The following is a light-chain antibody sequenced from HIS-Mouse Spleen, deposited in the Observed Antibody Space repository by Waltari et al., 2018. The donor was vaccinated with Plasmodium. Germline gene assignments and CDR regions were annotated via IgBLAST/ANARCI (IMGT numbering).Light chain of an antibody. J-gene: IGKJ1*01. Sequence: DIQMTQSPSSLSASVVDRVTITCRASQSISSYLNLYQQKPGKAPKLLLYAASSLQSGVPSRFSGSGSGTEFTLTISSLQPEDFATYYCQQSYSTWTFGQGTKVEIK. CDR2: AAS. V-gene: IGKV1-39*01. CDR1: QSISSY. CDR3: QQSYSTWT.